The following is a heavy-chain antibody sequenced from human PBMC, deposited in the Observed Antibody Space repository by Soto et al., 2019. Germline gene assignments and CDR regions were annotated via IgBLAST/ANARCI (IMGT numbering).Heavy chain of an antibody. Sequence: GGSLRLSCAASGFTLSRHTMNWVRQAPGKGLEWVSFIGSRTSDIYYADPVKGRFTISRDNAKNSLYLDLTRLRAEDTAVYFCVRDYYDTSGYPNTFDMWGQGTMVTV. CDR3: VRDYYDTSGYPNTFDM. V-gene: IGHV3-21*01. D-gene: IGHD3-22*01. J-gene: IGHJ3*02. CDR1: GFTLSRHT. CDR2: IGSRTSDI.